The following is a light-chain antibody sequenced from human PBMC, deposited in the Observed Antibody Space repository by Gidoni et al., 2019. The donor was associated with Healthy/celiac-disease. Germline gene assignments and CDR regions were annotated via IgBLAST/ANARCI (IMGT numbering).Light chain of an antibody. J-gene: IGKJ2*01. CDR3: QQYNSYPYT. CDR2: KAS. CDR1: QSISSW. V-gene: IGKV1-5*03. Sequence: IPCRASQSISSWLAWYQQKPGKAPKLLIYKASSLESGAPSRISGSGSWTEFTLTISSLQPDDFATYYCQQYNSYPYTFGQGTKLEIK.